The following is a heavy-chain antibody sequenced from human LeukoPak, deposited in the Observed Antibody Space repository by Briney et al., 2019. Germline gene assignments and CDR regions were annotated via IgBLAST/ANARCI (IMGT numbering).Heavy chain of an antibody. Sequence: SETLSLTCTVSGGSISSSSYYWGWIRQPPGKEPEWIGSIYSGGSSYYNPSLKSRVTISVDTSNNQFSLKVNSVTAADTAVYYCARDAGHQLSRRNYYAMDVWGQGTTVTVSS. CDR2: IYSGGSS. CDR3: ARDAGHQLSRRNYYAMDV. D-gene: IGHD1-1*01. J-gene: IGHJ6*02. V-gene: IGHV4-39*07. CDR1: GGSISSSSYY.